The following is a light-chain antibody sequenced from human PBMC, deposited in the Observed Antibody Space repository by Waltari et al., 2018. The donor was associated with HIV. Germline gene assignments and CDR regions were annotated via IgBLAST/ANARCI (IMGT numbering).Light chain of an antibody. V-gene: IGLV2-8*01. Sequence: QSALTQPPSASGSPAQSVTISPTGTSSDVGGYNYVAWYQQHPGKAPKLMIYDVSKRPAGVPGRSSGSKCGNTASLTVSGLQAEDEADYYCSSYAGRNNVVFGGGTKVTVL. CDR1: SSDVGGYNY. CDR2: DVS. CDR3: SSYAGRNNVV. J-gene: IGLJ2*01.